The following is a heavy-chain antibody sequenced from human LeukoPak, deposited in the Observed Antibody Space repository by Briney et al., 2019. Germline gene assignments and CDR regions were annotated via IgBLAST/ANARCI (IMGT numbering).Heavy chain of an antibody. D-gene: IGHD2-21*02. J-gene: IGHJ4*02. CDR1: GYTSNSYG. Sequence: ASVKVSCKASGYTSNSYGISWVRQAPGQGLEWMGWISGYNGNTNYAQNLQGRVTMTTDTSTSTAYMELRSLRSDDTAVYYCARGHLTAYFDFWGQGTLVTVSS. CDR2: ISGYNGNT. V-gene: IGHV1-18*01. CDR3: ARGHLTAYFDF.